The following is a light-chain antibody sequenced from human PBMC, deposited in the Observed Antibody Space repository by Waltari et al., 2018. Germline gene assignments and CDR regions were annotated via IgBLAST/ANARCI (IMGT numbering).Light chain of an antibody. CDR3: SSYAGSDKFLL. CDR2: EVK. CDR1: SSDVGGYNY. V-gene: IGLV2-8*01. Sequence: QSALTQPPSASGSPGQSVTISCTGTSSDVGGYNYVSWYQQAPGKAPRLIIDEVKERPSGVPHRFSGSKSGNTASLTVAGLQPEDEGEYYCSSYAGSDKFLLVGGGTKLTVL. J-gene: IGLJ2*01.